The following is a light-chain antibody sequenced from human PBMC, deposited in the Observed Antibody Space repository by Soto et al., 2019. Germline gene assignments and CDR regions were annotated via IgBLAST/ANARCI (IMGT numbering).Light chain of an antibody. J-gene: IGLJ2*01. V-gene: IGLV2-8*01. CDR3: SSYAGINTDVV. CDR2: EVT. Sequence: QSALTQPPSASGSPGQSVTISCTGTSSDVGGYGYVSWYQQHPGKAPKLMIFEVTKRASGVPYRFSGSKSGNTASLTVSGLQAEDEADYYCSSYAGINTDVVFGGGTKLTVL. CDR1: SSDVGGYGY.